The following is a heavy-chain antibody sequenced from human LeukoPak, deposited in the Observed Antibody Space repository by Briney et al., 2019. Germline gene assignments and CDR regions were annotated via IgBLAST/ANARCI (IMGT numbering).Heavy chain of an antibody. CDR3: ARGTRYSSGWYFRALHTRDAFDI. J-gene: IGHJ3*02. D-gene: IGHD6-19*01. CDR1: GGTFSGYY. V-gene: IGHV4-34*01. CDR2: INHSGST. Sequence: SETLSLTCAVYGGTFSGYYWSWIRQPPGKGLEWIGEINHSGSTNYNPSLKSRVTISVDTSKNQFSLKLSSVTAADTAVYYCARGTRYSSGWYFRALHTRDAFDIWGQGTMVTVSS.